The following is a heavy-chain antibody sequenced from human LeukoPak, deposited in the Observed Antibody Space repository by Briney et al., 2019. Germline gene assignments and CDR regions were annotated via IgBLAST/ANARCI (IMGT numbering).Heavy chain of an antibody. J-gene: IGHJ4*02. V-gene: IGHV4-38-2*02. D-gene: IGHD6-6*01. CDR1: GYSISSGYY. CDR2: IYHSGST. CDR3: ARAPLKYSSSTYYFDY. Sequence: SETLSLTCTVSGYSISSGYYWGWIRQPPGKGLEWIGSIYHSGSTYYNPSLKSRVTISVDTSKNQFSLKLSSVTAADTAVYYCARAPLKYSSSTYYFDYWGQGTLVTVSS.